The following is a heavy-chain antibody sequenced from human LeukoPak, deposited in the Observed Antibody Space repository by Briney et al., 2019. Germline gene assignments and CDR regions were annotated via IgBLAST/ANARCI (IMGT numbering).Heavy chain of an antibody. CDR3: ARDIAAAGTIYYYYYGMDV. D-gene: IGHD6-13*01. Sequence: PGGSLRLSCAASGFTFSSYWMSWVRQAPGKGLEWVANIEQDGSEKYYVDSVKGRFTISRDNAKNSLYLQMNSLRAEDTAVYYCARDIAAAGTIYYYYYGMDVWGQGTTVTVSS. V-gene: IGHV3-7*01. CDR2: IEQDGSEK. CDR1: GFTFSSYW. J-gene: IGHJ6*02.